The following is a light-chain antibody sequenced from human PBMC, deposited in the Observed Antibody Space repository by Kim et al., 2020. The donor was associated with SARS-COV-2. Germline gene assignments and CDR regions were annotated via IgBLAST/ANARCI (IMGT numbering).Light chain of an antibody. CDR2: GAS. Sequence: VSPGERATLSCRASQSITTNVGWYQQKPGQAPRLLIYGASTRATGIPARFSGSGSGTEFTLTITSLQSEDFAVYYCQQYSDWPRTFGQGTKLEI. V-gene: IGKV3-15*01. J-gene: IGKJ2*01. CDR3: QQYSDWPRT. CDR1: QSITTN.